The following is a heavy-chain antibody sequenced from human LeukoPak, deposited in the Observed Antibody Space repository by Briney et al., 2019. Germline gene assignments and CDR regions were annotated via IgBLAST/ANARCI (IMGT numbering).Heavy chain of an antibody. CDR2: IYPDDSDT. Sequence: GESLKISCKGSGYSFTSYWIGWVRQMPGKGLEWMGIIYPDDSDTRYSPSFEGQVIISVDKPISTAYLQWSSLKASDTATYYCARHGHCTNGVCYSNYYYYMDVWGKGTTATVSS. CDR3: ARHGHCTNGVCYSNYYYYMDV. D-gene: IGHD2-8*01. CDR1: GYSFTSYW. J-gene: IGHJ6*03. V-gene: IGHV5-51*01.